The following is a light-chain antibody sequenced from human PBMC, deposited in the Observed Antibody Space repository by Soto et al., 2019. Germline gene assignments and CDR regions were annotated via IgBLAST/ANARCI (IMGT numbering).Light chain of an antibody. CDR3: QQYNSYPWT. V-gene: IGKV1-5*03. CDR1: QSISSW. Sequence: DIKMTQSPSTLSASVVDRVTITCRASQSISSWLAWYQQKPGKAPKLLIYKASSLESGVPSRFSGSGSGTEFTLTISSLQPHDFATYYCQQYNSYPWTFGQGTKVDIK. CDR2: KAS. J-gene: IGKJ1*01.